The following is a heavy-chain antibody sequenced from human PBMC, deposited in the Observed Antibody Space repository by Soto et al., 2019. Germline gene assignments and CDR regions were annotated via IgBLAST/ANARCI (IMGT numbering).Heavy chain of an antibody. CDR2: IHYSGSV. CDR1: GGSISSDHYN. J-gene: IGHJ6*02. D-gene: IGHD5-18*01. Sequence: QVQLQASGPGLLRPSQPLSLTCTVSGGSISSDHYNWAWIRQTPGKGLDWIGYIHYSGSVYYNPSLQSRVTMSVDTSTDLFSLKLGSVTAADAAVYFGVIEDDSGDSDNYGLGVWGQGDTVNVSS. CDR3: VIEDDSGDSDNYGLGV. V-gene: IGHV4-30-4*01.